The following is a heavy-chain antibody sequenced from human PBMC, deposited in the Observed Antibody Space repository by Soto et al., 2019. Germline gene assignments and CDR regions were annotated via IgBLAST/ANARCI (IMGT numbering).Heavy chain of an antibody. CDR3: ARDQAMVREGDGMDV. D-gene: IGHD3-10*01. J-gene: IGHJ6*02. CDR2: ISAYNGNT. V-gene: IGHV1-18*01. CDR1: GYTFTSYG. Sequence: QVQLVQSGAEVKKHGASVKVSCKASGYTFTSYGISWVREAPGQGLEWMGWISAYNGNTNYAQKLQGRVTMTTDTSTSTAYMELRSLRSDDTAVYYCARDQAMVREGDGMDVWGQGTTVTVSS.